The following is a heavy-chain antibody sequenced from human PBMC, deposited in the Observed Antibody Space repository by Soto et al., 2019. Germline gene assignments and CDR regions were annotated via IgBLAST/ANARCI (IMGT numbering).Heavy chain of an antibody. D-gene: IGHD3-16*01. CDR2: IYHSGST. CDR1: GYSISSGYY. CDR3: AREFPYYESSDSYFDY. V-gene: IGHV4-38-2*02. Sequence: PSETLSLTCAVSGYSISSGYYWGWIRQPPGKGLEWIGSIYHSGSTYYNPSLKSRVTISVDTSKNQFSLKLSSVTAADTAVYYCAREFPYYESSDSYFDYWGQGALVTVS. J-gene: IGHJ4*02.